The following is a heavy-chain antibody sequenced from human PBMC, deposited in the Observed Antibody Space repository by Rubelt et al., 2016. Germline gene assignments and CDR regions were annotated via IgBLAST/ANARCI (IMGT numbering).Heavy chain of an antibody. Sequence: QVQLVQSGAEVKKPGASVKVSCKASGYTFTSYYMHWVRQAPGQGLEWMGIIKPSGGSTSYEQKFQGRVTMTRETSTSTVYMELSSLGSEDTAVYYCARAGVTTADAFDIWGQGTMVTVSS. D-gene: IGHD4-11*01. CDR2: IKPSGGST. V-gene: IGHV1-46*01. CDR3: ARAGVTTADAFDI. CDR1: GYTFTSYY. J-gene: IGHJ3*02.